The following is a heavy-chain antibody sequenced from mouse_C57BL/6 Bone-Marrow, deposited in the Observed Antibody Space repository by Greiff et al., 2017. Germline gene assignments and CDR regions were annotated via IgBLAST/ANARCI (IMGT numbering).Heavy chain of an antibody. Sequence: QVQLQQSGAELVKPGASVKLSCKASGYTFTEYTIHWVKQRSGQGLEWIGWFYPGSGSIKYNEKFKDKATLTADKSSSTVYMELSRWTSEDSAVYFCARHEGERVYLTGAFDYWGQGTTLTGAS. CDR2: FYPGSGSI. V-gene: IGHV1-62-2*01. D-gene: IGHD1-1*01. CDR3: ARHEGERVYLTGAFDY. CDR1: GYTFTEYT. J-gene: IGHJ2*01.